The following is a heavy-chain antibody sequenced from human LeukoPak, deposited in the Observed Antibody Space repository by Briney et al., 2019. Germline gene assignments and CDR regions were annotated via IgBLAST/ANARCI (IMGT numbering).Heavy chain of an antibody. D-gene: IGHD5-12*01. V-gene: IGHV4-59*01. CDR2: IYYSGST. J-gene: IGHJ4*02. CDR3: ASSRGYSGYDWEYYFDY. Sequence: SETLSLTCTVSGGSISSYYWSWIRQPPGKGLERIGYIYYSGSTNYNPSLKSRVTISVDTSKNQFSLKLSSVTAADTAVYYCASSRGYSGYDWEYYFDYWGQGTLVTVSS. CDR1: GGSISSYY.